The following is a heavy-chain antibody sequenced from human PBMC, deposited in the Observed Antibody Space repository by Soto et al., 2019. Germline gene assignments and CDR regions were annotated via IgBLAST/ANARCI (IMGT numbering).Heavy chain of an antibody. CDR2: INPDSGGT. CDR1: GYTFRDFY. CDR3: ARDPGHDYGEYYYDL. D-gene: IGHD4-17*01. J-gene: IGHJ4*02. V-gene: IGHV1-2*02. Sequence: QVQLVQSGAEVKKPGASLTVSCEASGYTFRDFYIHWVRQAPAQGLEWMGWINPDSGGTLCAQTFQGRVTMTRDTSTGTAYLTLSSLRSGDTAFYYCARDPGHDYGEYYYDLWGQGTLVTVSS.